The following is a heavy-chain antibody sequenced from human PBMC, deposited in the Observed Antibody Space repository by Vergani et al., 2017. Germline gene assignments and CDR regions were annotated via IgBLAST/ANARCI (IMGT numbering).Heavy chain of an antibody. Sequence: VQLLESGGGLVQPGGSLRLSCAASGFTFSSYAMSWVRQAPGQGLEWMGGIIPIFGTANYAQKFQGRVTITADESTSTAYMELSSLRSEDTAVYYCARGPSFDSSGYYYGVYWGQGTLVTVSS. CDR1: GFTFSSYA. J-gene: IGHJ4*02. CDR3: ARGPSFDSSGYYYGVY. D-gene: IGHD3-22*01. V-gene: IGHV1-69*01. CDR2: IIPIFGTA.